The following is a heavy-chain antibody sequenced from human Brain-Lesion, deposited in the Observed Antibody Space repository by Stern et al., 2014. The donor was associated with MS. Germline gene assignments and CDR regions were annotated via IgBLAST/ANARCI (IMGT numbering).Heavy chain of an antibody. D-gene: IGHD5-18*01. CDR3: ARHQLGYGYAYLRY. V-gene: IGHV4-39*01. CDR2: VYYSGNT. CDR1: GDSLSSSTFY. Sequence: QLVESGPGLVKPSDTLSLTCSVSGDSLSSSTFYWGWIRQPPGKGPEWIGSVYYSGNTYYHPSLKGRAPFSVATSKNQFPLRLTSVTAADTAVYYCARHQLGYGYAYLRYWGQGTLVTVSS. J-gene: IGHJ4*02.